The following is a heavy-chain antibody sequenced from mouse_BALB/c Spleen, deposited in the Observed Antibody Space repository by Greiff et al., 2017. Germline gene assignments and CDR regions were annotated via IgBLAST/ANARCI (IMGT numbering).Heavy chain of an antibody. Sequence: EVKLQESGGGLVKPGGSLKLSCAASGFTFSSYTMSWVRQTPEKRLEWVATISSGGSYTYYPDSVKGRFTISRDNAKNTLYLQMSSLKSEDTAMYYCTRDYDYFDYWGQGTTLTVSS. D-gene: IGHD1-1*01. CDR2: ISSGGSYT. J-gene: IGHJ2*01. CDR1: GFTFSSYT. V-gene: IGHV5-6-4*01. CDR3: TRDYDYFDY.